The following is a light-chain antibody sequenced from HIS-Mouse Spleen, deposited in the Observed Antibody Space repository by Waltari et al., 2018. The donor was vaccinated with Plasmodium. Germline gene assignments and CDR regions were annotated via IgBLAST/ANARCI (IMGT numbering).Light chain of an antibody. Sequence: SYELTQPSSVSVSPGQTARITCSGDVLAKKYARWFQQKPGQDPVLVIYKDSERPSGIPERVPGSRSGTTVTLTSSGGQVEDEADYYCYSAADNKLGFGGGTKLTGL. CDR3: YSAADNKLG. CDR2: KDS. J-gene: IGLJ3*02. CDR1: VLAKKY. V-gene: IGLV3-27*01.